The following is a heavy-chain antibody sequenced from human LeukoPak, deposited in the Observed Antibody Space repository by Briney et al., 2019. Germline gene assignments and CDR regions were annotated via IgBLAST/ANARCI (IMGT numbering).Heavy chain of an antibody. D-gene: IGHD3-22*01. CDR2: IYHSGST. V-gene: IGHV4-30-2*01. J-gene: IGHJ4*02. Sequence: SETLSLTCAVSGGSISSGGYSWSWIRQPPGKGLEWIGYIYHSGSTYYNPSLKSRVTISVDRSKNQFSLKLSSVTAADTAVYYCARGAGSYYDSSGPIEALGSFDYWGQGTLVTVSS. CDR1: GGSISSGGYS. CDR3: ARGAGSYYDSSGPIEALGSFDY.